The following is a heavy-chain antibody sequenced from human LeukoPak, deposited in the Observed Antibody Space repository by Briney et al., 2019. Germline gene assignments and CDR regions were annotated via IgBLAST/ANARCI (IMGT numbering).Heavy chain of an antibody. V-gene: IGHV3-30-3*01. D-gene: IGHD1-26*01. J-gene: IGHJ3*02. CDR3: ARPRNNKSGSYSDAFDI. CDR1: GFTFSSYA. CDR2: ISYDGSNK. Sequence: PGGSLRLSCAASGFTFSSYAMHWVRQAPGKGLEWVAVISYDGSNKYYADSVKGRFTTSRDNSKNTLYLQMNSLRAEDTAVYYCARPRNNKSGSYSDAFDIWGQGTMVTVSS.